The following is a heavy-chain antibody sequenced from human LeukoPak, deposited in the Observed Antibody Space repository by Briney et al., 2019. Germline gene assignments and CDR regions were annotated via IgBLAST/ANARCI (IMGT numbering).Heavy chain of an antibody. D-gene: IGHD6-19*01. CDR1: GGSISSFY. CDR3: ARAAEYSSGWYLFDY. Sequence: PSETLSLTCTVSGGSISSFYWTWIRQPAGKGLEWLGRIYPTGSTNYNPSLKSRVTMSVDTSKNQFSLKLSSVTAADTAMYYCARAAEYSSGWYLFDYWGQGTLVTVSA. CDR2: IYPTGST. J-gene: IGHJ4*02. V-gene: IGHV4-4*07.